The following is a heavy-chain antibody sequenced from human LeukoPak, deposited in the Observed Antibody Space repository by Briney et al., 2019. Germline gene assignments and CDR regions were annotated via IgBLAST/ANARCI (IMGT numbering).Heavy chain of an antibody. V-gene: IGHV1-18*01. CDR2: ISAYNGNT. CDR1: GYTFTSYG. J-gene: IGHJ4*02. CDR3: ARDPLTYYYDSSGYYYFDY. D-gene: IGHD3-22*01. Sequence: ASVKVSCKASGYTFTSYGISWVRQAPGQGLEWMGWISAYNGNTNYAQKLQGRVTMTTDTSTSTAYMELRSLRSDDTAVYYCARDPLTYYYDSSGYYYFDYWGQGTLVTVSS.